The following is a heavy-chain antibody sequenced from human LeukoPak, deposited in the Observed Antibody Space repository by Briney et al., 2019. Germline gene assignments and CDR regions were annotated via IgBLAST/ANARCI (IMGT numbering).Heavy chain of an antibody. CDR1: GFTFSTRW. Sequence: PGGSLRLSCAASGFTFSTRWMSWVRRPPGKGLEWLSYIKYDGTEIYYADSVKGRFTIARHNSKNTLYLQMNSLRAEDTAVYYCAIDCLYGGDWYYMKAWYFDFWGRGTQVTVSS. CDR3: AIDCLYGGDWYYMKAWYFDF. V-gene: IGHV3-7*01. CDR2: IKYDGTEI. D-gene: IGHD6-19*01. J-gene: IGHJ2*01.